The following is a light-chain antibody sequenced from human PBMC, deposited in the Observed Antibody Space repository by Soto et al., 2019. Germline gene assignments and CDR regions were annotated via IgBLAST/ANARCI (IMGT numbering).Light chain of an antibody. V-gene: IGKV3-11*01. CDR3: QQRSDWPWT. J-gene: IGKJ1*01. Sequence: SVRTESLATLCLYPGERATLYCRTSQSVSRYLGWYQQKPGQAPRLLIYDASNRATGIPARFSGSGSGTDFTLTISSLEPEDFAVYYCQQRSDWPWTFGQGTKVDIK. CDR1: QSVSRY. CDR2: DAS.